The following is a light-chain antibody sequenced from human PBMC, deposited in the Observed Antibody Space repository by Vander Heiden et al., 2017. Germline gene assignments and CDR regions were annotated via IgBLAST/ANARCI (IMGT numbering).Light chain of an antibody. CDR1: QSVSSN. CDR2: GAS. J-gene: IGKJ2*01. CDR3: QQYETWPYT. V-gene: IGKV3-15*01. Sequence: EKVMTQSPASLSVSPGERATLSCRASQSVSSNLAWYQQKPGQAPRLLIYGASTRATGIPARFSGSGSGTEFTLTISSLQSEDFAVYYCQQYETWPYTFGQWTNLEIK.